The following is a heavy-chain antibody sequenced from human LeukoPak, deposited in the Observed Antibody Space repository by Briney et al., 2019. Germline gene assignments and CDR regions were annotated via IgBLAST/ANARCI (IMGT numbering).Heavy chain of an antibody. V-gene: IGHV4-59*01. CDR1: GGSISSYY. Sequence: PSETLSLTCIVSGGSISSYYWSWIRQSPEKGLEWIGYVYYSGSTNYNPSLESRVTISVDTSKNQFSLKLSSVTAADTAVYYCASSDRGVLFDIWGQGTMVTVSS. CDR3: ASSDRGVLFDI. J-gene: IGHJ3*02. CDR2: VYYSGST. D-gene: IGHD3-10*01.